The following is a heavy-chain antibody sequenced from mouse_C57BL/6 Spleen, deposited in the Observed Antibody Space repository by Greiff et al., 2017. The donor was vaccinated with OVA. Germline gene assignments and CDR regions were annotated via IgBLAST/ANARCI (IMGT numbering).Heavy chain of an antibody. D-gene: IGHD2-1*01. V-gene: IGHV3-6*01. CDR2: ISYDGSN. CDR1: GYSITSGYY. Sequence: EVQLVESGPGLVKPSQSLSLTCSVTGYSITSGYYWNWIRQFPGNKLEWMGYISYDGSNNYNPSLKNRISITRDTSKNQFFLKLDSVTTEDTATYYCAKDLGSYYGNYRAMDYWGQGTSVTVSS. J-gene: IGHJ4*01. CDR3: AKDLGSYYGNYRAMDY.